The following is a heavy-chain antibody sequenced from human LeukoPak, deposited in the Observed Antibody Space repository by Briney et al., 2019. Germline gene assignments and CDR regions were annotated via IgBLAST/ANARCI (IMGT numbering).Heavy chain of an antibody. D-gene: IGHD5-18*01. CDR1: GFTFSSYS. CDR3: AKDSADTAMVD. Sequence: GGSLRLSCAASGFTFSSYSMNWVRQAPGKGLEWVSYISSSSSTIYYADSVKGRFTISRDNAKNTLYLQMNGLRAEDTAVYYCAKDSADTAMVDWGQGTLVTASS. V-gene: IGHV3-48*04. CDR2: ISSSSSTI. J-gene: IGHJ4*02.